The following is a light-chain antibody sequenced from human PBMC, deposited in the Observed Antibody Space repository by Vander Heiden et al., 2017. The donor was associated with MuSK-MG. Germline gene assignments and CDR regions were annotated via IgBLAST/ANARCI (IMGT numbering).Light chain of an antibody. CDR3: QQEGSSQYT. Sequence: EIVLTQSPGTLSLSPGERATLSCRASQSVSSSYLAWYQQKPGQAPRLLIYGASSRATGIPDRFSGSGSGTDFTLTISRLEPEDFAVYHCQQEGSSQYTFGQGTKLDIK. J-gene: IGKJ2*01. V-gene: IGKV3-20*01. CDR1: QSVSSSY. CDR2: GAS.